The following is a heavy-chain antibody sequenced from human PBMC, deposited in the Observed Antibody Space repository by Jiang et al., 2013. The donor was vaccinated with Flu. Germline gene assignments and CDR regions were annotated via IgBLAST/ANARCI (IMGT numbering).Heavy chain of an antibody. D-gene: IGHD2-21*02. CDR3: ARHAYCGGDCHYFDY. CDR1: GGSISSYY. V-gene: IGHV4-59*08. J-gene: IGHJ4*02. Sequence: GSGLVKPSETLSLTCTVSGGSISSYYWSWIRQPPGKGLEWIGYIYYSGSTNYNPSLKSRVTISVDTSKNQFSLKLSSVTAADTAVYYCARHAYCGGDCHYFDYWGQGNPWSPSPQ. CDR2: IYYSGST.